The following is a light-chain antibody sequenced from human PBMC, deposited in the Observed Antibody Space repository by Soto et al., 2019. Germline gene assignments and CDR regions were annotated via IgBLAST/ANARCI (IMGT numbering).Light chain of an antibody. V-gene: IGLV2-18*02. CDR2: DVS. Sequence: QSALTQPPSVSGSPGQSVTISCTGTSSDVGSYNRVSWYQQPPGTAPKLMIYDVSNRPSGVPDRFSGSKSGNTASLTISGLQAEDEADYYCSSNTSSSTYVFGTGTKVTVL. CDR3: SSNTSSSTYV. J-gene: IGLJ1*01. CDR1: SSDVGSYNR.